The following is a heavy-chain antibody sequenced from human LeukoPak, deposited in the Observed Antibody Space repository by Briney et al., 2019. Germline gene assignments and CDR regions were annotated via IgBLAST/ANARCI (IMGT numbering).Heavy chain of an antibody. J-gene: IGHJ3*02. CDR2: ISSSSSYI. Sequence: PGGSLRLSCAASGFTFSSYSMNWVRQAPGKGLEWVSSISSSSSYIYYADSVKGRFTISRDNAKNSLYLQMNSLRAEDTAVYYCARDGPSTPKLLWFVELLVRDAFDIWGQGTMVTVSS. CDR3: ARDGPSTPKLLWFVELLVRDAFDI. CDR1: GFTFSSYS. V-gene: IGHV3-21*01. D-gene: IGHD3-10*01.